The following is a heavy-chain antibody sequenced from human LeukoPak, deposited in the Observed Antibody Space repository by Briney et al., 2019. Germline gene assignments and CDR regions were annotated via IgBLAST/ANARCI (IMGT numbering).Heavy chain of an antibody. J-gene: IGHJ4*02. CDR2: IYYGGSS. Sequence: EASETLSLTCAVYGGSFSGYYWSWIRQPPQKRLEWIAYIYYGGSSHYNPSLKSRVTLSVDSSKNQFSLKLSSVTAADTGVYYCARGAPGYWGQGTLVTVSS. CDR1: GGSFSGYY. CDR3: ARGAPGY. V-gene: IGHV4-59*01.